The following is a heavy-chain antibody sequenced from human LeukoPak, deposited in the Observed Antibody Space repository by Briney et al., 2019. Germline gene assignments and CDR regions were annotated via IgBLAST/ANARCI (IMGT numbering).Heavy chain of an antibody. CDR2: ISSSSSYI. Sequence: GGSLRLSCAASGFTFSSYSMNWVRQAPGKRLEWVSSISSSSSYIYYADSVKGRFTISRDNAKNSLYLQMNSLRAEDTAVYYCARGGYNYYYYMDVWGKGTTVTVSS. V-gene: IGHV3-21*01. CDR3: ARGGYNYYYYMDV. CDR1: GFTFSSYS. J-gene: IGHJ6*03. D-gene: IGHD5-12*01.